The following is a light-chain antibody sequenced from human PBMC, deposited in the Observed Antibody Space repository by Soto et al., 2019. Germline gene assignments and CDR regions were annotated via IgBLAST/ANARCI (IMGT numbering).Light chain of an antibody. J-gene: IGKJ2*01. Sequence: IVMTQSPDSLAVSLGERATINCKSSQSVLYSSNNKNYLAWYQQKPGQPPKLLIYWAYIRESGVPDRFSGSGSGTDFTLTISSLQAEDVAVYYCQHYYSTPYTFGQGTNLEIK. CDR1: QSVLYSSNNKNY. V-gene: IGKV4-1*01. CDR2: WAY. CDR3: QHYYSTPYT.